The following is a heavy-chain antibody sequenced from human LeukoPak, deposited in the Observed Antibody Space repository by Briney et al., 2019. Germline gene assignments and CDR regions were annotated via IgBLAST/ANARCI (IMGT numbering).Heavy chain of an antibody. J-gene: IGHJ4*02. CDR2: INPNSGGT. CDR1: GYTFTGYY. V-gene: IGHV1-2*02. Sequence: ASVKVSCKASGYTFTGYYMHWVRQAPGQGLEWMGWINPNSGGTNYAQKFQGRVTMTRDTSISTAYMELSRLRSDDTAVYYCARRKMREYSSRIQHFDYWGQGTLVTVSS. D-gene: IGHD6-13*01. CDR3: ARRKMREYSSRIQHFDY.